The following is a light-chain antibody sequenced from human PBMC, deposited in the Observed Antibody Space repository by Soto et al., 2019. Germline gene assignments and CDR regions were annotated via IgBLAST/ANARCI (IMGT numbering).Light chain of an antibody. CDR3: RQYGRSPLPYN. Sequence: DTVLTQSPGTLSLSPGERATLACRASQSVGSNFLAWYQQKPGQAPRLLIYGASTRAAGVPDRFSGSGSGTDFTLTITRLEAEDFVVDYCRQYGRSPLPYNFGQGTKLGV. CDR2: GAS. J-gene: IGKJ2*01. V-gene: IGKV3-20*01. CDR1: QSVGSNF.